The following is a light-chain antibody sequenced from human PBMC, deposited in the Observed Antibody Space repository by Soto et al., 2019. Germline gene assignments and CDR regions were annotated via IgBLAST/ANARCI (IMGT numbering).Light chain of an antibody. V-gene: IGKV3-20*01. Sequence: EIVLTQSPGTLSLSPGERATLSCRASQSVSSSYLAWFQQKPGQAPRLLIYGASSRATGILDRFSGSGSGTDFTLIISRLEPEDFAVYYCQQYGSSPYTFGQGTKLEIK. CDR1: QSVSSSY. CDR2: GAS. J-gene: IGKJ2*01. CDR3: QQYGSSPYT.